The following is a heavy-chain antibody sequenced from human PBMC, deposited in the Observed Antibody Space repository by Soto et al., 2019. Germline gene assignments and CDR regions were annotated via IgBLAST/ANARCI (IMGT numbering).Heavy chain of an antibody. CDR2: ISYDGINK. V-gene: IGHV3-30*18. D-gene: IGHD1-1*01. CDR3: SKSMYNWNDVFFHY. CDR1: GFTFSSYG. J-gene: IGHJ4*02. Sequence: QVQLVESGGGVVQPGRSLRRSCAASGFTFSSYGMHWVRQAPGNGLEWVAIISYDGINKYYANSVKGRFTISRDNSKNTLYLQMNSLRPEDTAVYYCSKSMYNWNDVFFHYWGQGTLVTVSS.